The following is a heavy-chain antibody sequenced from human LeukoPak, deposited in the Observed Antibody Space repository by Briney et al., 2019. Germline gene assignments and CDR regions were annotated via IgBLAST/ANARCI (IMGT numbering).Heavy chain of an antibody. V-gene: IGHV3-48*03. CDR2: ISSSGSTI. D-gene: IGHD3-3*01. J-gene: IGHJ5*02. CDR1: GFTFSSYE. Sequence: GGSLRLSCAASGFTFSSYEMNWVRQAPGKGLEWVSYISSSGSTIYYADSVKGRFTISRDNAKNSLYLQMNSLRAEDTAVYHCTRYDSSRFDPWGQGTLVIVSS. CDR3: TRYDSSRFDP.